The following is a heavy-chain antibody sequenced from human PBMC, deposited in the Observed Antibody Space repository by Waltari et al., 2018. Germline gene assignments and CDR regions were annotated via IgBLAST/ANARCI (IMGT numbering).Heavy chain of an antibody. Sequence: QVTLRESGPALVRPTQTLTLTCTFSGFPLSGSQMCVSWIRQPPGKALEWLARIDWDDDKYYSPSLQTRLTIPKDTSKNRVVLTMTDMGLVDTATYYCVRENRRTMIRGSMDVWGQGAMVTVSS. J-gene: IGHJ6*02. CDR2: IDWDDDK. D-gene: IGHD3-22*01. CDR1: GFPLSGSQMC. CDR3: VRENRRTMIRGSMDV. V-gene: IGHV2-70*15.